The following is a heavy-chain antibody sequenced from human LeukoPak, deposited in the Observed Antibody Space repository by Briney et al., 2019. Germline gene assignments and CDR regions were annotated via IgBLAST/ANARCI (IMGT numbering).Heavy chain of an antibody. CDR2: ITGTGGTT. J-gene: IGHJ4*02. CDR3: ARDSTRGRGDYLPD. D-gene: IGHD4-17*01. Sequence: PGGSLRLSCVASGFTFSSYAMSWVRLAPGKGLEWVSAITGTGGTTYYADSVKGRFTISRDNSKNTLYLQMNSLRAEDTAVYYCARDSTRGRGDYLPDWGQGTLVTVSS. V-gene: IGHV3-23*01. CDR1: GFTFSSYA.